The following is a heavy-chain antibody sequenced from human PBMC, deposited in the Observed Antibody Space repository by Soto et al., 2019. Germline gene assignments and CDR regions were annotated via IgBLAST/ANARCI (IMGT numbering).Heavy chain of an antibody. V-gene: IGHV3-30*18. CDR2: ISYDGSNK. Sequence: PGGSLRLSCAASGFTFSSYGMHWVRQAPGKGLEWVVVISYDGSNKYYADSVKGRFTISRDNSKNTLYLQMNSLRAEDTAVYYCAKGGYCSGGSCYGAFDIWGQGTMVTVSS. J-gene: IGHJ3*02. CDR3: AKGGYCSGGSCYGAFDI. CDR1: GFTFSSYG. D-gene: IGHD2-15*01.